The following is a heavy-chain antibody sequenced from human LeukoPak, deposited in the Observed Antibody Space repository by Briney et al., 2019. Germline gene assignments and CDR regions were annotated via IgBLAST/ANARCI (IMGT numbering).Heavy chain of an antibody. Sequence: SETLSLTCTVSGGSISSYYWSWIRQPPGKGLEWIGYIYYSGSTNYNPSLKSRVTISVDTSKNQFSLKLSSVTAADTAVYYCARALTRWLQPFDFWGQGTLVTVSS. CDR3: ARALTRWLQPFDF. D-gene: IGHD5-24*01. V-gene: IGHV4-59*01. CDR2: IYYSGST. CDR1: GGSISSYY. J-gene: IGHJ4*02.